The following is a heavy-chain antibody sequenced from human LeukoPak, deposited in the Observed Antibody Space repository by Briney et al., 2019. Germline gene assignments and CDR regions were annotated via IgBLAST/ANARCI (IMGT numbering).Heavy chain of an antibody. CDR1: GFTFSDYY. J-gene: IGHJ4*02. CDR3: ARDDGDSSGYYYGH. Sequence: GGSLRLSCAASGFTFSDYYMSWIRQAPGKGLEWVSYISSSGSTIYYSDPVKGRFTISRDNAKNSLYLQMNSLRAEDTAVYYCARDDGDSSGYYYGHWGQGTLVTVSS. V-gene: IGHV3-11*04. CDR2: ISSSGSTI. D-gene: IGHD3-22*01.